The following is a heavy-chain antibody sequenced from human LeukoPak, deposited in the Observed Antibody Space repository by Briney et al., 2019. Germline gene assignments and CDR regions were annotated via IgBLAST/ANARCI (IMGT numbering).Heavy chain of an antibody. J-gene: IGHJ4*02. V-gene: IGHV1-18*01. CDR1: GYTFTSYG. Sequence: ASVKVSCKASGYTFTSYGISWVRQAPGQGLEWMGWISAYNGNTNYAQKLQGRVTITADKSTSTAYMELSSLRSEDTAVYYCAREGGGDYILDYWGQGTLVTVSS. CDR3: AREGGGDYILDY. CDR2: ISAYNGNT. D-gene: IGHD2-21*02.